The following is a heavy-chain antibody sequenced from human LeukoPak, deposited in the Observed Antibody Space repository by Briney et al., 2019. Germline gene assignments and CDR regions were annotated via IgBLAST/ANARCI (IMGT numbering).Heavy chain of an antibody. J-gene: IGHJ4*02. CDR2: INHGGIT. V-gene: IGHV4-34*01. CDR3: AREPDSSGYSFDY. D-gene: IGHD3-22*01. Sequence: PSETLSLTCAVYGGSFSNYYWTWIRQPPVMALEWIGDINHGGITNYSPSLKSRVTISVDTSKNQFSLKLNSVTAADTAVYYCAREPDSSGYSFDYWGQGTLVTVSS. CDR1: GGSFSNYY.